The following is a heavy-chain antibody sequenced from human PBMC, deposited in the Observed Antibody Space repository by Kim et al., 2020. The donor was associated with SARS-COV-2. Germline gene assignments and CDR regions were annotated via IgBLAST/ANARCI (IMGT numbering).Heavy chain of an antibody. D-gene: IGHD4-17*01. CDR3: ALDGGGMDV. Sequence: GGSLRLSCAASGFTFSSYGMHWVRQAPGKGLEWVAVISYDGSNKYYADSVKGRFTISRDNSKNTLYLQMNSLRAEDTAVYYCALDGGGMDVWGQGTTVTVSS. J-gene: IGHJ6*02. CDR2: ISYDGSNK. CDR1: GFTFSSYG. V-gene: IGHV3-33*05.